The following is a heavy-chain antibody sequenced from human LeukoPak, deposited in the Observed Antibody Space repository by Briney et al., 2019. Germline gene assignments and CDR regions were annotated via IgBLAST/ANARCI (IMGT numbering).Heavy chain of an antibody. V-gene: IGHV3-23*01. J-gene: IGHJ1*01. D-gene: IGHD3-10*01. Sequence: GGSLRLSCAASGFTFSSYAMSWVRQAPGKGLEWVSVISGSGYSTYYADSVEGRFTISRDNSKNTLYLQMNSLRAEDTAVYYCAKDRSGSTAEYFQDWGQGTLVTVSS. CDR3: AKDRSGSTAEYFQD. CDR1: GFTFSSYA. CDR2: ISGSGYST.